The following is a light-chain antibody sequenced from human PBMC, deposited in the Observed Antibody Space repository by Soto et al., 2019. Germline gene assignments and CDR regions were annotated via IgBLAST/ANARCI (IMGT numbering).Light chain of an antibody. Sequence: QSALTQPASVSGSPGQSITISCTGTSIDIGDNNYGSWYQPYPGKVPKVVIYDVSHRPSGVSNRFSGSKSGNTAPLTISGLQAHDEAHYYCSSSTTTNSLVVFGGGTKLTAL. CDR1: SIDIGDNNY. CDR3: SSSTTTNSLVV. CDR2: DVS. J-gene: IGLJ3*02. V-gene: IGLV2-14*01.